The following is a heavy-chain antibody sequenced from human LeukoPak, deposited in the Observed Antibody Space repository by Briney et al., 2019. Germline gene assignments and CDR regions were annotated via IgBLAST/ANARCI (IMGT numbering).Heavy chain of an antibody. D-gene: IGHD4-11*01. CDR2: MNPNSGAT. CDR1: GYTFTSYD. Sequence: ASVKVSCKASGYTFTSYDFNWLRQATGQGPEWMGWMNPNSGATGYAQKFQGRVTMTRSASINTAYMELTNLRSEDTAVYYCARERADYTFDYWGQGTLVTVSS. J-gene: IGHJ4*02. V-gene: IGHV1-8*01. CDR3: ARERADYTFDY.